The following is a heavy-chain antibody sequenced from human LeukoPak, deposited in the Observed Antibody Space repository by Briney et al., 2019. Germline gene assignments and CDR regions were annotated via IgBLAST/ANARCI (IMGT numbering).Heavy chain of an antibody. J-gene: IGHJ4*02. CDR3: AREALGGIAAAGTDY. V-gene: IGHV4-59*12. CDR2: IYYSGST. Sequence: SETLSLTCTVSGGSISSYYWSWIRQPPGKGLEWIGYIYYSGSTNYNPSLKSRVTISVDTSKNQFSLKLSSVTAADTAVYYCAREALGGIAAAGTDYWGQGTLVTVSS. D-gene: IGHD6-13*01. CDR1: GGSISSYY.